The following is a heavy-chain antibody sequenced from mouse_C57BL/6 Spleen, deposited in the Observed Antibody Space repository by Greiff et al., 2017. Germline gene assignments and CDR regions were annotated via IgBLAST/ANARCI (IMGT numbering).Heavy chain of an antibody. V-gene: IGHV14-1*01. D-gene: IGHD2-5*01. CDR2: IDPEDGDT. CDR1: GFNIKDYY. Sequence: VQLQQSGAELVRPGASVKLSCTASGFNIKDYYMHWVKQRPEQGLEWIGRIDPEDGDTEYAPKFQGKATMTADTTSNTAYLQLSSLTSEDTAVYYCTTRSNYLAWFAYWGQGTLVTVSA. J-gene: IGHJ3*01. CDR3: TTRSNYLAWFAY.